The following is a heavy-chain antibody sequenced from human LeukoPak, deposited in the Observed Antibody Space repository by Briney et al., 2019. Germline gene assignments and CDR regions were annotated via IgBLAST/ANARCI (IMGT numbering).Heavy chain of an antibody. CDR1: VGSVGTHY. D-gene: IGHD3-16*01. V-gene: IGHV4-59*08. CDR2: ISNSGTT. Sequence: SETLSLTCTVSVGSVGTHYCSWIRQPPGKGLEWIGYISNSGTTNYNPSLKSRLDMSVDTSKNQFSLKLSSVTAADTAVYYCARHLGLARGSNWLDPWGQGTLVIVSS. CDR3: ARHLGLARGSNWLDP. J-gene: IGHJ5*02.